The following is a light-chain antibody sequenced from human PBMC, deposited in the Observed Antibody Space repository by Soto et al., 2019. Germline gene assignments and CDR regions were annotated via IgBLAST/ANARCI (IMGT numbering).Light chain of an antibody. CDR3: QQSFNSPT. Sequence: IQMTQSPSSLSASIGDRVTITCRASHDVSTFLNWYQQKAGKAPKLLIYAASSLQTGVPSTFSGSGSGTDFTLTISSLQREDIATYFCQQSFNSPTFGQGTKLEIK. CDR1: HDVSTF. V-gene: IGKV1-39*01. CDR2: AAS. J-gene: IGKJ2*01.